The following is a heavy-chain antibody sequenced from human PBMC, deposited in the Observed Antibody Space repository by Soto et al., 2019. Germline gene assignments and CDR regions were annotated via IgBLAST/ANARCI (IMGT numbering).Heavy chain of an antibody. CDR2: IRQDGGAQ. V-gene: IGHV3-7*03. CDR3: VRGGHGSGSYLGSS. CDR1: GFTFTTYW. J-gene: IGHJ5*02. Sequence: PGGSLRLSCVASGFTFTTYWMSWVRQAPGKGLEWVANIRQDGGAQYYVDSVKCRFTISRDNAKNSVYLQMDSLRAEDTAVYYCVRGGHGSGSYLGSSWGQGILVTVSS. D-gene: IGHD3-10*01.